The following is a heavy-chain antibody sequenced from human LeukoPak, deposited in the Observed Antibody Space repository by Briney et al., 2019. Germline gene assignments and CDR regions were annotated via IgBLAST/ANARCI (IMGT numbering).Heavy chain of an antibody. Sequence: PSQTLSLTCTVSGGSISSGGYYWSWIRQPPGKGLEWIGYIYHSGSTYYNPSLKSRVTISVDRSKNQFSLKLSSVTAADTAVYYCARDRQQLFDYWGQGTLVTVSS. CDR2: IYHSGST. CDR3: ARDRQQLFDY. D-gene: IGHD6-13*01. CDR1: GGSISSGGYY. J-gene: IGHJ4*02. V-gene: IGHV4-30-2*01.